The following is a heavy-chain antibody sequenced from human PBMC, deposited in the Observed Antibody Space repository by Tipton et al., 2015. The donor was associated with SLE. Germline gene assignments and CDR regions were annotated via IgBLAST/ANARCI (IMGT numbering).Heavy chain of an antibody. D-gene: IGHD3-3*01. V-gene: IGHV4-38-2*01. CDR3: ARHGAGSGYLDY. CDR1: GYSISSGYY. CDR2: IYTSGST. Sequence: TLSLTCAVSGYSISSGYYWGWIRQPPGKGLEWIGSIYTSGSTNYNPSLKSRVTISVDTSKNQFSLKLSSVTAADTAVYYCARHGAGSGYLDYWGQGTLVTVSS. J-gene: IGHJ4*02.